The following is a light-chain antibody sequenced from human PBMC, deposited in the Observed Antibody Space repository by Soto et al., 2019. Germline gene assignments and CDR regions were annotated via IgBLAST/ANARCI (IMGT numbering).Light chain of an antibody. CDR2: ATS. V-gene: IGKV3-15*01. J-gene: IGKJ4*01. CDR1: RSIGDN. Sequence: TVMTQSPATLSVSPGETATLSCTASRSIGDNLAWYQVKPSQAPRLLISATSTRATGIPDRFRGSGSGTYFTLTIISLQSEDSAVYYCQQYNFWPGLTFGGGTRVEIK. CDR3: QQYNFWPGLT.